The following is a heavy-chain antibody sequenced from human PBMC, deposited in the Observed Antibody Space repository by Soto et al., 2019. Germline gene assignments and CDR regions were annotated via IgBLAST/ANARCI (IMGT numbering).Heavy chain of an antibody. Sequence: PGGSLRLSCAASGFTFSTHAMSWVRQAPGKGLDWVSTVNRDGNTFYADSVKGRFTISRDNSKNTLYLQMNSLRAEDTAVYYCAIDYGDYEYYFDYWGQGTLVTVSS. V-gene: IGHV3-23*01. CDR1: GFTFSTHA. CDR3: AIDYGDYEYYFDY. D-gene: IGHD4-17*01. J-gene: IGHJ4*02. CDR2: VNRDGNT.